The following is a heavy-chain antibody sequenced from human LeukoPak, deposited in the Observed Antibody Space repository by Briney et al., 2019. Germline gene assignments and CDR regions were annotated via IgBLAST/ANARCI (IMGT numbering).Heavy chain of an antibody. V-gene: IGHV1-18*01. J-gene: IGHJ6*03. Sequence: ASVKVSCKASGYTFSSYGISWVRQAPGQGLEWMGWISADNGNTNYVQKFQGRVTMTTDTSTSTAYMELRSLRSDDTAVYYCAGVAYVDTAMVRYYYYMDVWGKGTTVTVSS. CDR3: AGVAYVDTAMVRYYYYMDV. CDR1: GYTFSSYG. CDR2: ISADNGNT. D-gene: IGHD5-18*01.